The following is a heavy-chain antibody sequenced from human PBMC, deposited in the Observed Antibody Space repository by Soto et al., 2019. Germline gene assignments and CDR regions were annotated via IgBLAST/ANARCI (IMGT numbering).Heavy chain of an antibody. CDR3: AKDAPYYYDSSGYYDTFDY. CDR1: GFTFSSYG. D-gene: IGHD3-22*01. V-gene: IGHV3-30*18. J-gene: IGHJ4*02. CDR2: ISYDGSNK. Sequence: GGSLRLSCAASGFTFSSYGIHWVRQAPGKGLEWVALISYDGSNKYYADSVKGRFTISRDNSKNTLYLQMNSLRAEDTAMYYCAKDAPYYYDSSGYYDTFDYWGQGTLVTVSS.